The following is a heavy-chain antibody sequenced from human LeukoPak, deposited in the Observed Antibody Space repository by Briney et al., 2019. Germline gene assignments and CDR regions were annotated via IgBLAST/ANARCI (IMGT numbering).Heavy chain of an antibody. Sequence: GGSLRLSCSASGFTFSSYAMHWVRQAPGKGLEYVSAITSNGGSTYYADSVKARFTISRDNSMNTLYLQMSSLRPEDTAVYYCHLPSDAFDIWGQGTMVTVPS. J-gene: IGHJ3*02. CDR2: ITSNGGST. CDR3: HLPSDAFDI. V-gene: IGHV3-64D*06. CDR1: GFTFSSYA. D-gene: IGHD3-3*02.